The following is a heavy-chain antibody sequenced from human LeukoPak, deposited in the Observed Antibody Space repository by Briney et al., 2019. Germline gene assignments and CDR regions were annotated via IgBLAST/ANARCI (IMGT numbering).Heavy chain of an antibody. CDR2: FDPEDGET. CDR1: GYTLTELS. V-gene: IGHV1-24*01. D-gene: IGHD3-22*01. Sequence: EASVTVSCKVSGYTLTELSMHWVRQAPGKGLEWMGGFDPEDGETIYAQKFQGRVTMTEDTSTDTAYMELSSLRSEDTAVYYCATGVTGYYYDSSGYSGGYYFDYWGQGTLVTVSS. J-gene: IGHJ4*02. CDR3: ATGVTGYYYDSSGYSGGYYFDY.